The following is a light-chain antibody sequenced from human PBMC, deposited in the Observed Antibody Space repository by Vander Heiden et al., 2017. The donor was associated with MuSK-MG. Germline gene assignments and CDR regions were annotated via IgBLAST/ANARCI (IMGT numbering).Light chain of an antibody. CDR1: QSIYNY. J-gene: IGKJ3*01. CDR2: AAS. CDR3: QQGADNALT. Sequence: IQLTQSPSSLSASVGDRVSIPCRASQSIYNYINWYQQKPGKAPKLLIYAASNLHRGVPSRFSGSGSGTDFTLTISSLQPEDFATYYCQQGADNALTFGPGTKVD. V-gene: IGKV1-39*01.